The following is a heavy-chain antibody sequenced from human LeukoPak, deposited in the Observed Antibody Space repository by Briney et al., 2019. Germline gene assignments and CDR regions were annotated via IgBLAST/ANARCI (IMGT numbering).Heavy chain of an antibody. J-gene: IGHJ4*02. D-gene: IGHD2-8*02. V-gene: IGHV4-4*07. CDR2: IYSSGDT. Sequence: PSETLSLTCTVSGGSINTYHWSWIRQPAMKGLEWIGHIYSSGDTNYNPSLKSRVTMSVDKSRNEVSLQLTSVTAANTAVYYCARDLRYCSGRTCYSGFDSWGQGTLVTVSS. CDR1: GGSINTYH. CDR3: ARDLRYCSGRTCYSGFDS.